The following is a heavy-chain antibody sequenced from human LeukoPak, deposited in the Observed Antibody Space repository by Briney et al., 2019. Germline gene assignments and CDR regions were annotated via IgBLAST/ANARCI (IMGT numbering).Heavy chain of an antibody. CDR1: GGTFSSYT. CDR3: ARDYGDYYYYYYYMDV. V-gene: IGHV1-69*04. CDR2: IIPILGIA. Sequence: SVKVSCKASGGTFSSYTISWVRQAPGQGLEWMGRIIPILGIANYAQKFQGRVTITADKSTSTAYTELSSLRSEDTAVYYCARDYGDYYYYYYYMDVWGKGTTVTVSS. J-gene: IGHJ6*03. D-gene: IGHD4-17*01.